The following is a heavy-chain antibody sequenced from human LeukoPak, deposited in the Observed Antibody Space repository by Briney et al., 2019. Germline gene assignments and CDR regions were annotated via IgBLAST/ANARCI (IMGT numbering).Heavy chain of an antibody. V-gene: IGHV3-23*01. D-gene: IGHD4-17*01. CDR2: ISGSAVTT. J-gene: IGHJ4*02. CDR3: AKGHGDYAFDY. Sequence: GGSLRLSCAASEFTFSSYAMTWVRQAPGKGLVWVSTISGSAVTTYYADSLKGRFTISRDNSKNTLYLQMNSLRAEDTAVYYCAKGHGDYAFDYWGQGILVTVSS. CDR1: EFTFSSYA.